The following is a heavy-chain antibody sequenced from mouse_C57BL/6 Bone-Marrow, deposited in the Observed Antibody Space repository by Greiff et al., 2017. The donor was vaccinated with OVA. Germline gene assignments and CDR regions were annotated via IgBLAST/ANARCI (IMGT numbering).Heavy chain of an antibody. J-gene: IGHJ1*03. CDR3: ARVRGNYWYFDV. V-gene: IGHV5-16*01. Sequence: EVMLVESEGGLVQPGSSMKLSCTASGFTFSDYYMAWVRQVPEKGLEWVANITYDGSSTYYLDSLKSRFIISRNNAKNNLYLQMSSLKSEDTATYYCARVRGNYWYFDVWGTGTTVTVSS. CDR2: ITYDGSST. D-gene: IGHD2-1*01. CDR1: GFTFSDYY.